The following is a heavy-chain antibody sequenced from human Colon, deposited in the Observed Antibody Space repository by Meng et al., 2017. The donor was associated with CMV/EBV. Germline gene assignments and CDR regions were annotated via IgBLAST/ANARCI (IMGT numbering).Heavy chain of an antibody. D-gene: IGHD5-18*01. Sequence: GESLKISCAASGFTFSSYEMSWVRQAPGKGLEWVSYISSSGSTIYYADSVKGRFTISRDNAKNSLYLQMNSLRAEDTAVYYCARDHRTQLWAYYYYGMDVWGQGTTVTVSS. CDR3: ARDHRTQLWAYYYYGMDV. V-gene: IGHV3-48*03. CDR2: ISSSGSTI. J-gene: IGHJ6*02. CDR1: GFTFSSYE.